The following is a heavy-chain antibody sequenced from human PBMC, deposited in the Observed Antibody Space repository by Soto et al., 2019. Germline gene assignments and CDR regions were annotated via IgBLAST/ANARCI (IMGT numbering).Heavy chain of an antibody. Sequence: GASVKVSCKASGYTFTSYYMHWVRQAPGQGLEWMGIINPNSGGTNYAQKFQGWVTMTRDTSISTAYMELSRLRSDDTAVYYCARDTCGSGGSCYSALFDYWGQGTLVTVSS. J-gene: IGHJ4*02. V-gene: IGHV1-2*04. CDR2: INPNSGGT. CDR1: GYTFTSYY. CDR3: ARDTCGSGGSCYSALFDY. D-gene: IGHD2-15*01.